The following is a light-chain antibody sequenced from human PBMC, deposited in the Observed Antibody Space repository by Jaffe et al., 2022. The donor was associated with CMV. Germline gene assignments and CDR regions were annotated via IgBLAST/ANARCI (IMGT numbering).Light chain of an antibody. CDR1: QDISNY. Sequence: DIQMTQSPSSLSASVGDRVTITCQASQDISNYLNWYQQKPGKAPKLLIYDASNLETGVPSRFSGSGSGTDFTFTISSLQPEDIATYYCQQYDNLLFGGGTKFGGGTKVEIK. CDR3: QQYDNLLFGGGTK. CDR2: DAS. V-gene: IGKV1-33*01. J-gene: IGKJ4*02.